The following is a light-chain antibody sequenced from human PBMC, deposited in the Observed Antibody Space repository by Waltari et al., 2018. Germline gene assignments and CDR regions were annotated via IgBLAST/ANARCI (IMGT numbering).Light chain of an antibody. J-gene: IGLJ3*02. Sequence: QSALTQPASGSGSPGQAISISCTGSSSDVGNFLLLSWYQQHPGNAPKVIIYEGNKRPSGLSDRFSGSKSGNTASLTISGLQPDDEADYYCCSYVGGTSWVFGGGTKLTVL. CDR3: CSYVGGTSWV. V-gene: IGLV2-23*01. CDR2: EGN. CDR1: SSDVGNFLL.